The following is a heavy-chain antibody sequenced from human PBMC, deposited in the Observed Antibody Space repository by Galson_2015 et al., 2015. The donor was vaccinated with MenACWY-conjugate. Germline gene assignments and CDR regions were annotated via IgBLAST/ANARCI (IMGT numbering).Heavy chain of an antibody. Sequence: SLRLSCAASGFTFSGYWMTWVRQAPGKGLEWVANIKQDGSDKYYVDSVRGRFTISRDNAKNSLYLQMNSLRAEDTAVYCCARYATTTGARWFDPWGQGTLVTVSS. V-gene: IGHV3-7*03. CDR2: IKQDGSDK. D-gene: IGHD1-1*01. CDR1: GFTFSGYW. CDR3: ARYATTTGARWFDP. J-gene: IGHJ5*02.